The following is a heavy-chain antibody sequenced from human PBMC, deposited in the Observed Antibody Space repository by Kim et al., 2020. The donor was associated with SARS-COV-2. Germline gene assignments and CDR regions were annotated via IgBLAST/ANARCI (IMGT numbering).Heavy chain of an antibody. D-gene: IGHD3-10*01. CDR1: GGSISSDVYY. CDR2: IQTSGST. J-gene: IGHJ4*02. Sequence: SETLSLTCTVSGGSISSDVYYWSWIRQPAGKGLEWIGRIQTSGSTNYNPSLKNRVTISVDTSKNQYSLKLTPVTAADTAVYYCAGIMVRGRYYFDYWGRGTLVTVSS. V-gene: IGHV4-61*02. CDR3: AGIMVRGRYYFDY.